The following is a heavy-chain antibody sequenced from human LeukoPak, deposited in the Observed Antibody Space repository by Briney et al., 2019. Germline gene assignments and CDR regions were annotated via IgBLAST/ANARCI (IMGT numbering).Heavy chain of an antibody. CDR2: IYTGGNT. Sequence: GGSLRLSCAASGFTVSSNYMSWVRQAPGKGLEWVSVIYTGGNTYYADSVKGRFTISRDNAKNSLYLQMNSLRAEDTAVYYCARLREIPVFGVVTKSTSYFDYWGQGTLVTVSS. V-gene: IGHV3-53*01. J-gene: IGHJ4*02. D-gene: IGHD3-3*01. CDR1: GFTVSSNY. CDR3: ARLREIPVFGVVTKSTSYFDY.